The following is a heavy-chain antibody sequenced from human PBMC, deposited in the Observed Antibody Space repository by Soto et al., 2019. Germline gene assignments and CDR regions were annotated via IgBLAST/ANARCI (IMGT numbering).Heavy chain of an antibody. D-gene: IGHD3-22*01. V-gene: IGHV1-69*13. J-gene: IGHJ5*02. CDR1: GGTFSSYA. CDR2: IIPIFGTA. Sequence: SVKVSCKASGGTFSSYAISWVRQAPGQGLKWMGGIIPIFGTANYAQKFQGRVTITADESTSTAYMELSSLRSEDTAVYYCARDFEGNYFDSRGSSYSLDLCDQAPLVTVSS. CDR3: ARDFEGNYFDSRGSSYSLDL.